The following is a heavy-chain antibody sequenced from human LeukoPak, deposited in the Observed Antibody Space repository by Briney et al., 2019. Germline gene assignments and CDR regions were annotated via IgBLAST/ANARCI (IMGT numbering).Heavy chain of an antibody. Sequence: RASVKVSCKPSGYTFTSYGISWVRQAPGQGLEWMGWISAYNGNTNYAQKLQGRVTMTTDTSTSTAYMELRSLRSDDTAVYYCARAPGYCSSTSCYASDSDYWGQGTLVTVSS. CDR2: ISAYNGNT. D-gene: IGHD2-2*01. V-gene: IGHV1-18*01. J-gene: IGHJ4*02. CDR3: ARAPGYCSSTSCYASDSDY. CDR1: GYTFTSYG.